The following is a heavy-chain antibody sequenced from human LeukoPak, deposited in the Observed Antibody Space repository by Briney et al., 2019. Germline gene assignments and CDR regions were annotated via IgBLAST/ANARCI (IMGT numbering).Heavy chain of an antibody. J-gene: IGHJ4*02. Sequence: PGGSLRLSCAAPGFTFSSYAMHWVRQAPGKGLEWVAVISYDGSNKYYADSVKGRFTISRDNSKNTLYLQMNSLRAEDTAVYYCAKAADYDSSGYPPAFDYWGQGTLVTVSS. D-gene: IGHD3-22*01. CDR1: GFTFSSYA. CDR2: ISYDGSNK. V-gene: IGHV3-30-3*01. CDR3: AKAADYDSSGYPPAFDY.